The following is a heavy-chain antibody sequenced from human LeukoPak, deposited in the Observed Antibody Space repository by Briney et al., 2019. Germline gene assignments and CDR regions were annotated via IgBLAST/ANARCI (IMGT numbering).Heavy chain of an antibody. CDR2: IYWGDDQ. D-gene: IGHD3-22*01. CDR1: GFSVGTRGGG. J-gene: IGHJ4*02. CDR3: AHSGDSSGCFDY. Sequence: SGPTLLHPTRTLTLTCTFSGFSVGTRGGGVGWIRQPPEKALEWLSLIYWGDDQRYSPSLKSRLTITKDTSKNKVVLTMTNMDPVDTATYYCAHSGDSSGCFDYWGQGTLVTVSS. V-gene: IGHV2-5*02.